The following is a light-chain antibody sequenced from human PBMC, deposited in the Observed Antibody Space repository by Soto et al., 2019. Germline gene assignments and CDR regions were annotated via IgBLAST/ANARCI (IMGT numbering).Light chain of an antibody. Sequence: EIVLTQSPATLSLSPGERATLSCRASQSVSSYLAWYQQKPGQAPRLLIYDASNRATGIPARFSGSGSGTDFTLTISSLEPEDFAVYYCQQRSKRPLTFGGGTKVEIK. J-gene: IGKJ4*01. V-gene: IGKV3-11*01. CDR2: DAS. CDR3: QQRSKRPLT. CDR1: QSVSSY.